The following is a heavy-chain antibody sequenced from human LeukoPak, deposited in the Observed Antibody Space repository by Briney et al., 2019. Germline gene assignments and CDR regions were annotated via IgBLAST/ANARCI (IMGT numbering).Heavy chain of an antibody. V-gene: IGHV1-46*01. Sequence: ASVTVSSKASGYTFTSYYMHWVRQAPGQGLEWIGIINPSGGSTSYAQKFQGRVTMTRDTSTSTAYMELSSLRSEDTAVYYCARNEAVAGMADYWGQGTLVTVSS. CDR2: INPSGGST. CDR1: GYTFTSYY. J-gene: IGHJ4*02. CDR3: ARNEAVAGMADY. D-gene: IGHD6-19*01.